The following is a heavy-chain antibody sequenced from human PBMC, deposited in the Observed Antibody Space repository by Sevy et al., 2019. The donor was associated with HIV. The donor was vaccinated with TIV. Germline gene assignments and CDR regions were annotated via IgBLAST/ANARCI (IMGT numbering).Heavy chain of an antibody. CDR3: ATIRYCTNGVCYRVNYYGMDV. D-gene: IGHD2-8*01. CDR2: FDPEDGET. V-gene: IGHV1-24*01. J-gene: IGHJ6*02. Sequence: ASVKVSCKVSGYTLTELSMHWVRQAPGKGLEWMGGFDPEDGETIYAQKFQGRVTMTEDTSTDTAYMELSSLRSEDTAVYYWATIRYCTNGVCYRVNYYGMDVWGQGTTVTVSS. CDR1: GYTLTELS.